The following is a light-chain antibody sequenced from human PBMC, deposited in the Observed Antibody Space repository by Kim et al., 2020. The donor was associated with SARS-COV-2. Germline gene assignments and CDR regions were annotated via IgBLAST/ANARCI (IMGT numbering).Light chain of an antibody. V-gene: IGKV1-12*01. Sequence: DIQMTQSPSSVCASIGDRVTITCRASQGISTRLAWYQQKPGRAPNLLIYDASSLQSGVPLRFSAGGSGTDFTLTISSLQPEDSATYYCQQANSFPLTFGGGTKVEIK. CDR1: QGISTR. CDR3: QQANSFPLT. CDR2: DAS. J-gene: IGKJ4*01.